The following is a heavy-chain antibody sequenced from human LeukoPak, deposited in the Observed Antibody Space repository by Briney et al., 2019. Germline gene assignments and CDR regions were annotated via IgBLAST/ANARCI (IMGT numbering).Heavy chain of an antibody. V-gene: IGHV3-30*03. CDR3: ARDSSRYWYFDL. D-gene: IGHD2-15*01. CDR2: ISYEGGTQ. CDR1: GVTLSPYG. Sequence: GGSLRLSCAASGVTLSPYGMHWVRQAPGKGLEWVAVISYEGGTQHYADSVKGRFIISRDNPRNTLYLQMNILRTEDTAVYYCARDSSRYWYFDLWGRGTLVTVSS. J-gene: IGHJ2*01.